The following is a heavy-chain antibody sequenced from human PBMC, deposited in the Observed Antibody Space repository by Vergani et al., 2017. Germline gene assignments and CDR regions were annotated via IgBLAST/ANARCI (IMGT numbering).Heavy chain of an antibody. CDR1: GGSFSGYY. D-gene: IGHD1-26*01. Sequence: QVQLQQWGAGLLKPSETLSLTCAVYGGSFSGYYWSWIRQPPGKGLEWIGEINHSGSTKYKSSLKSRVTMSVDMSKNQFSLKLSSVTAADTAVYYCAREGSLSGSGLDVFDVWGQGTMVTVSS. CDR3: AREGSLSGSGLDVFDV. J-gene: IGHJ3*01. CDR2: INHSGST. V-gene: IGHV4-34*01.